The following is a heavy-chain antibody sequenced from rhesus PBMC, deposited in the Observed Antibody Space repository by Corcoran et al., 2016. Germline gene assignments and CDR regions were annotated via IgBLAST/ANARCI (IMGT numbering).Heavy chain of an antibody. Sequence: QVQLQESGPGLVKPSETLSLTCAVSGGSISRNYWSWIRQPPGKGLEWIGRIDGSGGTTDTNPALKGRVTISTDTSKTQFSLKLSSVTAADTAVYYCARMGSSGWYWAGLDSWGQGVVVTVSS. CDR3: ARMGSSGWYWAGLDS. J-gene: IGHJ6*01. V-gene: IGHV4-160*01. D-gene: IGHD6-31*01. CDR1: GGSISRNY. CDR2: IDGSGGTT.